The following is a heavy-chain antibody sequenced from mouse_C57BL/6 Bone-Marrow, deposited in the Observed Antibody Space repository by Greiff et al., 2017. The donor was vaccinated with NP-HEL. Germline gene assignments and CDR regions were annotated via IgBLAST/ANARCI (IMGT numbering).Heavy chain of an antibody. CDR1: GYTFTSYW. D-gene: IGHD2-1*01. V-gene: IGHV1-64*01. J-gene: IGHJ4*01. CDR2: IHPNSGST. Sequence: QVQLQQPGAELVKPGASVKLSCKASGYTFTSYWMHWVKQRPGQGLEWIGMIHPNSGSTNYNEKFKSKATLTVDKSSSTAYMQLSSLTSEDSAVYYCAILYYGTTGAMDYWGQGTSVTVSS. CDR3: AILYYGTTGAMDY.